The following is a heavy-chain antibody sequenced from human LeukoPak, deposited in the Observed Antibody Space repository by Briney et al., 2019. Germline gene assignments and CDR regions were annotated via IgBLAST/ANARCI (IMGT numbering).Heavy chain of an antibody. CDR3: ATLKGYFYT. Sequence: ASVTVSCKASGYTFTSYYMDWVRQAPGQGLEWMGKIHPSGGSTNYAQRFQGRATLTRDTSTSTVYMELSSLTSEDTAVYYCATLKGYFYTWGQGALFTVSS. CDR2: IHPSGGST. D-gene: IGHD2/OR15-2a*01. J-gene: IGHJ1*01. V-gene: IGHV1-46*01. CDR1: GYTFTSYY.